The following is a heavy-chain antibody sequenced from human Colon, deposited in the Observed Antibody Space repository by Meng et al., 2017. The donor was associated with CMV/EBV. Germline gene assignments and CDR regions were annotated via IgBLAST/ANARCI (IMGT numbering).Heavy chain of an antibody. V-gene: IGHV1-8*03. J-gene: IGHJ4*02. D-gene: IGHD2-2*01. CDR3: ARVSCSSTSCFLYYFDY. CDR2: MNPNSGNT. CDR1: GYTFTGYY. Sequence: ASVKVSCKASGYTFTGYYMHWVRQATGQGLEWMGWMNPNSGNTGYAQKFQGRVTITRNTSISTAYMELSSLRSEDTAVYYCARVSCSSTSCFLYYFDYWGQGTLVTVSS.